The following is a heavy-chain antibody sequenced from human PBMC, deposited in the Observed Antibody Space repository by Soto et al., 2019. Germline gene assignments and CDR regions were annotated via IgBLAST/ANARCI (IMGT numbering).Heavy chain of an antibody. CDR3: ALEGYNDTWCSC. J-gene: IGHJ4*02. CDR1: GFTFSDYW. CDR2: IKEDGSVQ. Sequence: EVRLVDSGGGLVQPGGSLRLSCAASGFTFSDYWMSWVRQAPGRGLEWVANIKEDGSVQYYVDSVKGRFTISRDNAKNSLFLQMSSLRVEDTAVYYCALEGYNDTWCSCWGTGTWVTVSS. V-gene: IGHV3-7*03. D-gene: IGHD1-1*01.